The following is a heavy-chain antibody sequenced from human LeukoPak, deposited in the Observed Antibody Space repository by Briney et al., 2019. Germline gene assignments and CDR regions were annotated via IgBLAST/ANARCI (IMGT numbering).Heavy chain of an antibody. Sequence: GGSLRLSCAASGFTFSSYAMHWVRQAPGKGLEWVAVISYDGSNKYYADSVKGRFTISRDNSKNTLYLQMNSLRAEDTAVYYCARDSSDIAMVTIESSFDYWGQGTLVTVSS. CDR1: GFTFSSYA. J-gene: IGHJ4*02. CDR3: ARDSSDIAMVTIESSFDY. CDR2: ISYDGSNK. V-gene: IGHV3-30-3*01. D-gene: IGHD5-18*01.